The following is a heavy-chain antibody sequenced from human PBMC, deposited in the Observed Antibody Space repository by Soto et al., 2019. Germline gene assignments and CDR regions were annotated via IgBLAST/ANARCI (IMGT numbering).Heavy chain of an antibody. J-gene: IGHJ4*02. CDR1: GFTFSRSA. D-gene: IGHD3-16*01. CDR2: ISYDGSDK. CDR3: TRESSAYYCDY. V-gene: IGHV3-30-3*01. Sequence: GGSLRLSCAASGFTFSRSAMHWVRQAPGKGLEWVAVISYDGSDKFYADSVKGRFTISRDNSKNTIYLQMNSLRVEDTALYYCTRESSAYYCDYWGQGAPVTVSS.